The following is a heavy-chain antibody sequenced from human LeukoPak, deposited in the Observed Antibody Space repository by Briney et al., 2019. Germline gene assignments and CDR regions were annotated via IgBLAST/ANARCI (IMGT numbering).Heavy chain of an antibody. D-gene: IGHD3-3*01. CDR1: GFTFSSYG. Sequence: PGRSLRLSCAASGFTFSSYGTHWVRQAPGKGLEWVAVIWYDGSNKYYADSVKGRFTISRDNSKNTLYLQMNSLRAEDTAVYYCARDPSTYYDFWSGTYYYYMDVWGKGTTVTVSS. V-gene: IGHV3-33*01. J-gene: IGHJ6*03. CDR3: ARDPSTYYDFWSGTYYYYMDV. CDR2: IWYDGSNK.